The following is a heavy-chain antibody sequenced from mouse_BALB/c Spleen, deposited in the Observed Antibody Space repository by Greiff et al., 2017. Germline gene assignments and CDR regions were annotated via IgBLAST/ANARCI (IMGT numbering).Heavy chain of an antibody. V-gene: IGHV14-3*02. CDR3: AEDDYDVGFAY. J-gene: IGHJ3*01. Sequence: LVESGAELVKPGASVKLSCTASGFNIKDTYMHWVKQRPEQGLEWIGRIDPANGNTKYDPKFQGKATITADTSSNTAYLQLSSLTSEDTAVYYCAEDDYDVGFAYWGQGTLVTVSA. CDR2: IDPANGNT. D-gene: IGHD2-4*01. CDR1: GFNIKDTY.